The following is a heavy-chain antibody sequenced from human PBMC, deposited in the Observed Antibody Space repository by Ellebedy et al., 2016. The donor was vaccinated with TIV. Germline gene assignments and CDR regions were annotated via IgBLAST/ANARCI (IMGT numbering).Heavy chain of an antibody. Sequence: ASVKVSXKASGYTFTGYYMHWVRQAPGQGLEWMGWINPNSGGTNYAQKFQGWVTMTRDTSISTAYMELSRLRSDDTAVYYCARDGGYCSGGSCYSPGGHNWFDPWGQGTLVTVSS. V-gene: IGHV1-2*04. J-gene: IGHJ5*02. CDR2: INPNSGGT. D-gene: IGHD2-15*01. CDR1: GYTFTGYY. CDR3: ARDGGYCSGGSCYSPGGHNWFDP.